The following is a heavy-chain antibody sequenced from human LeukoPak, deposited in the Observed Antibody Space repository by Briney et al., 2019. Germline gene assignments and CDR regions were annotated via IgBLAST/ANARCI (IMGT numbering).Heavy chain of an antibody. J-gene: IGHJ5*02. Sequence: SETLSLTCTVSGGSISSYYWSWIRQPAGKGLEWIGRIYTSGSTNYHPSLKSRVTMSVDTSKNQFSLKLSSVTAADTAVYYCARSGEGEYCSSTSCYPGLNWFDPWGEGTLVTVSS. CDR3: ARSGEGEYCSSTSCYPGLNWFDP. CDR2: IYTSGST. D-gene: IGHD2-2*01. CDR1: GGSISSYY. V-gene: IGHV4-4*07.